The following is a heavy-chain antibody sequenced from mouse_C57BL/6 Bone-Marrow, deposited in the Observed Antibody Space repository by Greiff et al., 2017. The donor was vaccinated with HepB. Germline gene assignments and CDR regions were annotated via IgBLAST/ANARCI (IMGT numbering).Heavy chain of an antibody. V-gene: IGHV5-6*01. D-gene: IGHD1-1*01. CDR1: GFTFSSYG. J-gene: IGHJ4*01. Sequence: EVNVVESGGDLVKPGGSLKLSCAASGFTFSSYGMSWVRQTPDKRLEWVATISSGGSYTYYPDSVKGRFTISRDNAKNTLYLQMSSLKSEDTAMYYCANYYGSSYAMDYWGQGTSVTVSS. CDR3: ANYYGSSYAMDY. CDR2: ISSGGSYT.